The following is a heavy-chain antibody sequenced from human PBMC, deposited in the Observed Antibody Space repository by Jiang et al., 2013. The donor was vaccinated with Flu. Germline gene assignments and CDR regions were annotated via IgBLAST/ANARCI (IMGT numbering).Heavy chain of an antibody. D-gene: IGHD3-16*01. CDR2: INTNTGNP. CDR3: ARAEIWFRDYVWLSFPEDY. Sequence: QSGSELKKPGASVKVSCKASGYTFTSYAMNWVRQAPGQGLEWMGWINTNTGNPTYAQGFTGRFVFSLDTSVSTAYLQISSLKAEDTAVYYCARAEIWFRDYVWLSFPEDYWGQGTLVTVSS. V-gene: IGHV7-4-1*02. J-gene: IGHJ4*02. CDR1: GYTFTSYA.